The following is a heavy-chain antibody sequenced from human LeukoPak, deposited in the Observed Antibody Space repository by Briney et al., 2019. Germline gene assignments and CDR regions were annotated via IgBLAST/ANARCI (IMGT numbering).Heavy chain of an antibody. D-gene: IGHD5-18*01. V-gene: IGHV4-30-4*01. Sequence: PSETLSLTCTVSGGSISSGDYYWSWIRQPPGKGLEWIGYIYYSGSTYYNPSLKSRVTISVDTSKNQFSLKLSSVTAADTAVYYCAREVRPGIQLWFSSDGMDVWGQGTTVTVSS. CDR3: AREVRPGIQLWFSSDGMDV. CDR1: GGSISSGDYY. J-gene: IGHJ6*02. CDR2: IYYSGST.